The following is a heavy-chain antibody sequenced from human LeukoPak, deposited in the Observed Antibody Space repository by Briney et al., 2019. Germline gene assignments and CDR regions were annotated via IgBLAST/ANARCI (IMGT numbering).Heavy chain of an antibody. CDR3: AMAPYSSSWYGPPSWFDP. Sequence: PGGSLRLSCAASGFTFSSYAMSWVRQAPGKGLEWVSAISGSGGSTYYADSVKGRFTISRDNSKNTLYLRMNSLRAEDTAVYYCAMAPYSSSWYGPPSWFDPWGQGTLVTVSS. CDR1: GFTFSSYA. D-gene: IGHD6-13*01. CDR2: ISGSGGST. V-gene: IGHV3-23*01. J-gene: IGHJ5*02.